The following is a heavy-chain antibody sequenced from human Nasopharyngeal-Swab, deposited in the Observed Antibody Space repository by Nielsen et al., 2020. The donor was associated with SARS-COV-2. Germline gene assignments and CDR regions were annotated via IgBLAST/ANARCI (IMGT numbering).Heavy chain of an antibody. CDR2: INTNTGNP. CDR1: GYTFTSYA. CDR3: ARVRTPGAVRKYYYYGMDV. V-gene: IGHV7-4-1*02. J-gene: IGHJ6*02. Sequence: ASVKVSCKASGYTFTSYAMNWVRQAPGQELEWMGWINTNTGNPTYAQGFTGRFVFSLDTSVSTAYLQISSLKAEDTAVYYCARVRTPGAVRKYYYYGMDVWGQGTTVTVSS.